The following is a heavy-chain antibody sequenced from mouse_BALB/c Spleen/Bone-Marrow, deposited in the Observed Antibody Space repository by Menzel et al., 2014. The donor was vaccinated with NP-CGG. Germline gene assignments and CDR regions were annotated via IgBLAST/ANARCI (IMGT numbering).Heavy chain of an antibody. Sequence: VHVKQSGAELVKPGASVKLSCTASGFNIKDTYMHWVKQRPEQGLEWIGRIDPANGNTKYDPKFQGKATITADTSSNTAYLQLSGLTSEDTAVYYCARSHYYGSYAMDYWGQGTSVTVSS. V-gene: IGHV14-3*02. CDR2: IDPANGNT. J-gene: IGHJ4*01. D-gene: IGHD1-2*01. CDR1: GFNIKDTY. CDR3: ARSHYYGSYAMDY.